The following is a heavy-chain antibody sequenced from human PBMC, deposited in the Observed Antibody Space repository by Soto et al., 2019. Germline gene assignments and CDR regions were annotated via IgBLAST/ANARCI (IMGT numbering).Heavy chain of an antibody. V-gene: IGHV3-7*01. Sequence: GGSLRLSCAASGFTFSRYWMSWVRQAPGKGLEWVAQIKEDGSEIYYLDSVEGRFTISRDNAKNSLYLQLNSLRAEDTAVYYCARGQYWGQGTLVTVSS. J-gene: IGHJ4*02. CDR1: GFTFSRYW. CDR2: IKEDGSEI. CDR3: ARGQY.